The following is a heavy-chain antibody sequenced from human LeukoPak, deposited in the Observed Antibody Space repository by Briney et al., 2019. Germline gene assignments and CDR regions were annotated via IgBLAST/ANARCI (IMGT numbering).Heavy chain of an antibody. CDR1: GYTFTSYY. D-gene: IGHD3-22*01. J-gene: IGHJ4*02. Sequence: ASVKVSCKASGYTFTSYYMHWVRQAPGQGLEWMGIINPSGGSTSYAQKFQGRVTMTRNTSISTAYMELSSLRSEDTAVYYCARGEIKNTYYYDSSASFDYWGQGTLVTVSS. CDR2: INPSGGST. CDR3: ARGEIKNTYYYDSSASFDY. V-gene: IGHV1-46*01.